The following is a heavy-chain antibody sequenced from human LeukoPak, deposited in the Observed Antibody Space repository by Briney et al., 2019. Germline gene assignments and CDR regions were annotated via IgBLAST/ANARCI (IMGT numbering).Heavy chain of an antibody. CDR3: ARDKAVRGQGGGWFDP. CDR1: GYTFTSYA. V-gene: IGHV1-3*01. Sequence: ASVKVSCKASGYTFTSYAMHWVRQAPGQRLEWMGWINAGNGNTKYSQEFQGRVTITRDTSASTAYMELSRLRSDDTAVYYCARDKAVRGQGGGWFDPWGQGTLVTVSS. CDR2: INAGNGNT. D-gene: IGHD3-10*01. J-gene: IGHJ5*02.